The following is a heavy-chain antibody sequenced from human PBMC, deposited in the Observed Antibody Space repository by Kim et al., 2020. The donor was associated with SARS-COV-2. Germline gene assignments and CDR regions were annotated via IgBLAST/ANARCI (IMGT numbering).Heavy chain of an antibody. CDR2: IDGSDGTT. CDR1: GFTFTGYA. J-gene: IGHJ4*02. CDR3: MKGGWGSIWDH. V-gene: IGHV3-23*01. D-gene: IGHD2-21*01. Sequence: GGSLRLPCTTSGFTFTGYAMSWVRQAPGKGLEWVSSIDGSDGTTYYVDSVKGRFTISRDNSKNTLYLQMSTLRADDTAVYYCMKGGWGSIWDHWGQGTLV.